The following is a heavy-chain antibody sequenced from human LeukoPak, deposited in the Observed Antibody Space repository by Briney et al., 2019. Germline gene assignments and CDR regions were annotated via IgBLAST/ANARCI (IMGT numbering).Heavy chain of an antibody. CDR3: ARDGDYYDSSGYYSQLFFDY. Sequence: GGSLRLSCAASGFTFSSYEMNWVRQAPGKGLEWVSYISSSGSTIYYADSVKGRFTISRDNAKSSLYLQMNSLRAEDTAVYYCARDGDYYDSSGYYSQLFFDYWGQGTLVTVSS. D-gene: IGHD3-22*01. V-gene: IGHV3-48*03. CDR1: GFTFSSYE. J-gene: IGHJ4*02. CDR2: ISSSGSTI.